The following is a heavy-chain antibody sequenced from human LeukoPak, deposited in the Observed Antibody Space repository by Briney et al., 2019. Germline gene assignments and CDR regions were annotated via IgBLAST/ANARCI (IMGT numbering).Heavy chain of an antibody. V-gene: IGHV4-30-4*01. D-gene: IGHD6-13*01. Sequence: SETLSLTYTVSGGSISSGDYYWSWIRQPPGKGLEWIGYIYYSGSTYYNPSLKSRVTISVDTSKNQFSLKLSSVTAADTAVYYCARVKQQLTNWFDPWGQGTLVTVSS. CDR1: GGSISSGDYY. CDR3: ARVKQQLTNWFDP. CDR2: IYYSGST. J-gene: IGHJ5*02.